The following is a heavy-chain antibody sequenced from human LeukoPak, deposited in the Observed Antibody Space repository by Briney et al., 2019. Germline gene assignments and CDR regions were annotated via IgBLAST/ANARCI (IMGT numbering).Heavy chain of an antibody. CDR1: GFSFSSYA. CDR3: AKDPWRPSSGPYMDV. CDR2: ISGSGDST. V-gene: IGHV3-23*01. D-gene: IGHD3-10*01. J-gene: IGHJ6*03. Sequence: GGSLRLSCAASGFSFSSYAITWVRQAPGKGLEWVSAISGSGDSTYYSDSVKGRFTISRDNSKNTLYLQMNSLRAEDTAVYYCAKDPWRPSSGPYMDVWRKRTTVTVSS.